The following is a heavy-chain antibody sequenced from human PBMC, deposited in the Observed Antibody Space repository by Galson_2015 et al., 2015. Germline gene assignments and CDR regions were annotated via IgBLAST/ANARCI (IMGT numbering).Heavy chain of an antibody. CDR3: ARALASWELLGF. D-gene: IGHD1-26*01. Sequence: SVKVSCKASGYTFTGYYLHWVRQAPGQGLEWMGWINPYSGGTNYALKFQDWVTMTRDTSISTAYIELRRLKSDGTAVYYCARALASWELLGFWGQGTLVTISS. CDR1: GYTFTGYY. CDR2: INPYSGGT. V-gene: IGHV1-2*04. J-gene: IGHJ4*02.